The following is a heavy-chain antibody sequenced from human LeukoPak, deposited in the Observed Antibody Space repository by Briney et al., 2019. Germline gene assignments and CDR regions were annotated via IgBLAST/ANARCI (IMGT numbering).Heavy chain of an antibody. D-gene: IGHD3-9*01. Sequence: GGSLRLSCAASGFTFSSYSMNWVRQAPGKGLEWVSSISSSSSYIYYADSVKGRFTISRDYPKNSLYLQMRSLRAEDTAVYYCARQGGDILTGYLDYWGQGTLVTVSS. V-gene: IGHV3-21*04. J-gene: IGHJ4*02. CDR3: ARQGGDILTGYLDY. CDR2: ISSSSSYI. CDR1: GFTFSSYS.